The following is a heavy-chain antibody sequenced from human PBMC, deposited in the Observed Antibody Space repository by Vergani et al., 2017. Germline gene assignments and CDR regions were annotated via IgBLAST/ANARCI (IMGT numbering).Heavy chain of an antibody. J-gene: IGHJ4*02. CDR1: GFTFSNAW. Sequence: EVQLVESGGGLVKPGGSLRLSCAASGFTFSNAWMSWVRQAPGKGLEWVGRIKSKTDGGTTDYAAPVKGRFTISRDNAKNSLYLQMNSLRAEDTAVYYCAIPVGGSSEGVDYWGQGTLVTVSS. V-gene: IGHV3-15*01. CDR3: AIPVGGSSEGVDY. D-gene: IGHD2-15*01. CDR2: IKSKTDGGTT.